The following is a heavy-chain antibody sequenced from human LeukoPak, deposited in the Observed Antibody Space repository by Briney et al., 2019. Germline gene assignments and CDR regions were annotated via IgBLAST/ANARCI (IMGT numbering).Heavy chain of an antibody. D-gene: IGHD3-10*01. J-gene: IGHJ6*04. CDR2: ISAYNGNT. CDR3: ARRSMVRGLGYYGMDV. V-gene: IGHV1-18*04. CDR1: GYTFTSYG. Sequence: GASVKVSCKASGYTFTSYGISWVRQAPGQGLEWMGWISAYNGNTNYAQKLQGRVTMTTDTSTSTAYMALRSLRSDDTAVYYCARRSMVRGLGYYGMDVWGKGTTVTVSS.